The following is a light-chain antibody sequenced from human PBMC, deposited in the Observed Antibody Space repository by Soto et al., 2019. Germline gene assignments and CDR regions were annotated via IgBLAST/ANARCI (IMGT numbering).Light chain of an antibody. Sequence: QSVLTQPASVSGSPGQSITSSCTGTRSDVGSYNLVSWYQQHPGKAPKLMIYEVSKRPSGVSNRFAGSKHANTASLTISWLQDEDEADYYCCSSAGISTSHVLATGTKLTVL. V-gene: IGLV2-23*02. CDR1: RSDVGSYNL. CDR2: EVS. CDR3: CSSAGISTSHV. J-gene: IGLJ1*01.